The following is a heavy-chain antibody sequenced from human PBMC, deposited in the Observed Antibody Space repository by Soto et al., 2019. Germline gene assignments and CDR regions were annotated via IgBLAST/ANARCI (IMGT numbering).Heavy chain of an antibody. CDR3: AKRTVGWYFDL. V-gene: IGHV3-23*01. CDR1: GFTFSSYA. D-gene: IGHD4-17*01. Sequence: VQPLESGGGLVQPGGSLRLSCAASGFTFSSYAMSWVRQAPGKGLEWVSAISGSGGSTYYADSVKGLFTISRDNSKNTLYLQLNSLRAEDTAVYYCAKRTVGWYFDLWGRGTLVTVSS. J-gene: IGHJ2*01. CDR2: ISGSGGST.